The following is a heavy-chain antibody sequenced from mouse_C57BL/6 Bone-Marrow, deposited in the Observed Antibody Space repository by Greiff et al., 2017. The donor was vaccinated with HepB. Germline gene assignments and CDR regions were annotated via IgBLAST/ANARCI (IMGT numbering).Heavy chain of an antibody. Sequence: VQLQQSGAELVRPGASVKLSCTASGFNIKDYYMHWVKQRPEQGLEWIGRIDPEDGDTEYAPKFQGKATITADTSSNTAYLQLSSLTSEDTAVYYCTTSWLLRGAYWGQGTLVTVSA. V-gene: IGHV14-1*01. CDR2: IDPEDGDT. D-gene: IGHD2-3*01. J-gene: IGHJ3*01. CDR3: TTSWLLRGAY. CDR1: GFNIKDYY.